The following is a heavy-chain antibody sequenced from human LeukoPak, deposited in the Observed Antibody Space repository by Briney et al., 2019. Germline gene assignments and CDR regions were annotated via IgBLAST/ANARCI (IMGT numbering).Heavy chain of an antibody. CDR1: GGSISSSTYY. V-gene: IGHV4-39*01. CDR3: ARTYGDYDDAFDV. J-gene: IGHJ3*01. Sequence: PSETLSLTCTVSGGSISSSTYYWGWLGQPPGKGLEWIGSICYSGSTYNNPSLKSRVTIFVDTSKNQFSLKLSSVTATDTAVYYCARTYGDYDDAFDVWGQGTMVTVSS. CDR2: ICYSGST. D-gene: IGHD4-17*01.